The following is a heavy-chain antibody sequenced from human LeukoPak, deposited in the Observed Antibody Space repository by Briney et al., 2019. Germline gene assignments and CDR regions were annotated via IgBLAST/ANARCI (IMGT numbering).Heavy chain of an antibody. CDR2: IYYSGST. V-gene: IGHV4-30-4*01. CDR3: ATSFALDAFDI. CDR1: GGSIGSGDYY. Sequence: SQTPSLTCTVSGGSIGSGDYYWSWIRQPPGKGLEWIGYIYYSGSTYYNPSLKSRVTISVDTSKNQFSLKLSSVTAADTAVYYCATSFALDAFDIWGQGTMVTVSS. J-gene: IGHJ3*02.